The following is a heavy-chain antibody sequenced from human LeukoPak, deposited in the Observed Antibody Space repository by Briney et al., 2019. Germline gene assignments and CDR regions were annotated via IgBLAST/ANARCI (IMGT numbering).Heavy chain of an antibody. CDR1: GFTFSSYW. D-gene: IGHD3-22*01. J-gene: IGHJ3*02. Sequence: GGSLRLSCAASGFTFSSYWMHWVRQAPGKGLVWVSRINSDGSSTSYADSVKGRFTISRDNAKNTLYLQMNSLRAEDTAVYYCARDRRYYDGSGYRGRAFDIWGQGTMVTVSS. CDR3: ARDRRYYDGSGYRGRAFDI. V-gene: IGHV3-74*01. CDR2: INSDGSST.